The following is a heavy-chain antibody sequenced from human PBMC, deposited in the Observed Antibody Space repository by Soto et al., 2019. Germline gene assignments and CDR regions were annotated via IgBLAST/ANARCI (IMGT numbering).Heavy chain of an antibody. CDR2: IYYSGST. D-gene: IGHD3-10*01. CDR1: GGSISSGDYY. Sequence: SETLALTCTVSGGSISSGDYYWSWLRQPPGKGLEWIGYIYYSGSTYYNPSLKSRVTISVDTSKNQFSLKLSSVTAADTAVYYCARVGGFGATTIDYWGQGTLVTVSS. V-gene: IGHV4-30-4*01. CDR3: ARVGGFGATTIDY. J-gene: IGHJ4*02.